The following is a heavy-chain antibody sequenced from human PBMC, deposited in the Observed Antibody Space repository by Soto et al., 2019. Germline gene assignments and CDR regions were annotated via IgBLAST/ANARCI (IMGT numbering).Heavy chain of an antibody. D-gene: IGHD3-10*01. Sequence: SETLSLTCAVSGYSITSDYYWGWIRQPPGKGLEWIGSIYSGSTYYNPSLKSRVTISVDTSKNQFSLRLTAMTAADKAMYYCAKKGYYPSGKINLFDSWGQGTLVTVS. CDR1: GYSITSDYY. V-gene: IGHV4-38-2*01. J-gene: IGHJ4*02. CDR2: IYSGST. CDR3: AKKGYYPSGKINLFDS.